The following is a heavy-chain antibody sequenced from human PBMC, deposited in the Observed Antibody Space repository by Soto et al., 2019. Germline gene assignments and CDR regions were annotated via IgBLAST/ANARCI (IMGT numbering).Heavy chain of an antibody. CDR3: ARGYYDFWSGYSYYYYYYMDV. Sequence: SETLSLTCTVSGGSISSYYWSWIRQPPGKGLEWIGYIYYSGSTNYNPSLKSRVTISVDTSKNQFSLKLSSVTAADTAVYYCARGYYDFWSGYSYYYYYYMDVWGKGTTVTVSS. V-gene: IGHV4-59*08. J-gene: IGHJ6*03. CDR1: GGSISSYY. D-gene: IGHD3-3*01. CDR2: IYYSGST.